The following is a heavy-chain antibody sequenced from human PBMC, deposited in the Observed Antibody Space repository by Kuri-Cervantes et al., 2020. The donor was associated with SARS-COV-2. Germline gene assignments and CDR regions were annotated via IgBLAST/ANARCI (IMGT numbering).Heavy chain of an antibody. CDR2: IIPIFGTA. J-gene: IGHJ4*02. D-gene: IGHD1-26*01. CDR1: GGTFSSYA. Sequence: SVKVSCKASGGTFSSYAISWVRQAPGQGLEWMGGIIPIFGTANYAQKFRGRVTITTDESTSTAYMELSSLRSEDTAVYYCARGGVGATQDCSFDYWGQGTLVTVSS. V-gene: IGHV1-69*05. CDR3: ARGGVGATQDCSFDY.